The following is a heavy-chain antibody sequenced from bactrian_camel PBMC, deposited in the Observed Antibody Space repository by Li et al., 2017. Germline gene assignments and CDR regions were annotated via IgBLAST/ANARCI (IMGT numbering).Heavy chain of an antibody. J-gene: IGHJ4*01. CDR2: ISTDDGTT. D-gene: IGHD1*01. CDR3: AVDSRGGCWSSTFRSLLAESYNN. V-gene: IGHV3S31*01. CDR1: VNSAC. Sequence: DVQLVESGGGSVQAGGSLRFSCVYTVNSACMGWFREVPGNVREGVAGISTDDGTTYYADSVKGRFTITEDSAKNILYLQMNSLKPDDTATYSCAVDSRGGCWSSTFRSLLAESYNNWGQGTQVTVS.